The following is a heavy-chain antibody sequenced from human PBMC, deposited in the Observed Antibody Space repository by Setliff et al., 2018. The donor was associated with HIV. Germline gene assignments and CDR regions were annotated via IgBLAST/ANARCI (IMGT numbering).Heavy chain of an antibody. Sequence: SETLSLTCTVSGDSINNYYWSWIRQPPGKGLEWIGYVYSTGSTNSKSSLKSRVTISVDTSKNQFSLKLSSVTAADTAVYYCARVATGPESFDIWGQGTMVT. V-gene: IGHV4-59*01. CDR2: VYSTGST. CDR1: GDSINNYY. J-gene: IGHJ3*02. CDR3: ARVATGPESFDI. D-gene: IGHD3-9*01.